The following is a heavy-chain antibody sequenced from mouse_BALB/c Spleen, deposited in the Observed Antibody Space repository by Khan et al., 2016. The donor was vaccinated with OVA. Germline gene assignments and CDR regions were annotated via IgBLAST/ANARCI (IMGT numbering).Heavy chain of an antibody. J-gene: IGHJ4*01. CDR3: ARQPYFHYYVMDY. CDR1: GFSLTNYG. Sequence: QVQLKESGPGLVAPSQSLSITCTISGFSLTNYGVHWVRQPPGKGLEWLVVIWSDGTTTYDSALKSRLTISKDNSNSHVFLKMDSLQTDDTAMDYCARQPYFHYYVMDYWGQGTSVTVSS. V-gene: IGHV2-6-1*01. CDR2: IWSDGTT. D-gene: IGHD2-10*01.